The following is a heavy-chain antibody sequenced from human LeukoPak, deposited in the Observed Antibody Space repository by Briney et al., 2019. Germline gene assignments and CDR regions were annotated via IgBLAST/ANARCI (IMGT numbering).Heavy chain of an antibody. Sequence: SETLSLTCAVYGGSFSGYYWSWIREPLGKGLEWIGEINHSGSTNYNPSLKSRVTISVDTSKNQFSLKLSSVTAADTAVYYCARGQDIVVVVAATPDRVYNWFDPWGQGTLVTVSS. CDR1: GGSFSGYY. CDR3: ARGQDIVVVVAATPDRVYNWFDP. D-gene: IGHD2-15*01. CDR2: INHSGST. J-gene: IGHJ5*02. V-gene: IGHV4-34*01.